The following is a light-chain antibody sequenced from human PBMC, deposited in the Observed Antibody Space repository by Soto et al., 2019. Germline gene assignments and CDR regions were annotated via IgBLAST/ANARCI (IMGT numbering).Light chain of an antibody. Sequence: EIVLTQSPGTLPLSPGERATLSCRASQSVSSSYLAWYQQKPSQAPRLLIYGASSRATGIPDRFSGSGSGTDFTLTISRLEPEDFAVYYCQQYGSSPLTFGGGTKVEIK. V-gene: IGKV3-20*01. CDR3: QQYGSSPLT. CDR2: GAS. CDR1: QSVSSSY. J-gene: IGKJ4*01.